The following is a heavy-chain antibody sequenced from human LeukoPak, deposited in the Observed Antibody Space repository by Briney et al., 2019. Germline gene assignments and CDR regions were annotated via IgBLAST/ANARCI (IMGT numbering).Heavy chain of an antibody. V-gene: IGHV3-53*01. CDR1: GFTVSGTH. CDR2: IYIGGTT. J-gene: IGHJ4*02. D-gene: IGHD3-10*02. Sequence: GGSLRLSCAASGFTVSGTHMSWARQAPGKGLEWISVIYIGGTTYYADSVKGRFTISRDNSKNTLYLQMNSLRAEDTAVYYCARGSAVQGFDFWGQGTLVTVSS. CDR3: ARGSAVQGFDF.